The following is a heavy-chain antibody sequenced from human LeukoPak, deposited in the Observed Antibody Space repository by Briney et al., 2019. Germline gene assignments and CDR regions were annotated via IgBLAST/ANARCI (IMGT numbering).Heavy chain of an antibody. CDR2: ISSSGSTI. CDR1: GFTFSDYY. Sequence: TGGSLRLSCAASGFTFSDYYMSWIRQAPGKGLEWVSYISSSGSTIYYADSVKGRVTISRDNAKNSLYLQMNSLRAEDTAVYYCARADYYDSSGYYGSFQHWGQGTLVTVSS. CDR3: ARADYYDSSGYYGSFQH. V-gene: IGHV3-11*01. J-gene: IGHJ1*01. D-gene: IGHD3-22*01.